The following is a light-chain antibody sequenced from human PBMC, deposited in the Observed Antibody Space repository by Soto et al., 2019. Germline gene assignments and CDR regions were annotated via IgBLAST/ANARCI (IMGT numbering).Light chain of an antibody. Sequence: DIQMTQSPSSVSASVGDRVTITCRASQDISTWVAWYLQKPGKAPKLLISAASTLQSGVPRRFSGSGSGTDFTLIISSLQPEDFATYFCQQGDSFPFTFGGGTKVQIK. J-gene: IGKJ4*01. CDR2: AAS. CDR1: QDISTW. CDR3: QQGDSFPFT. V-gene: IGKV1-12*01.